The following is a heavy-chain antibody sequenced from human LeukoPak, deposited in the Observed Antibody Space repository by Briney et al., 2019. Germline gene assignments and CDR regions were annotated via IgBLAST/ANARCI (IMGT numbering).Heavy chain of an antibody. D-gene: IGHD4/OR15-4a*01. V-gene: IGHV1-24*01. CDR2: FDPEDGET. Sequence: ASVTVSCKVSGYTLTELSMHWVRQAPGKGLEWMGGFDPEDGETIYAQKFQGRVIMTTDTSTSTAYMELRSLRSDDTAVYYCARGGAYFDYWGQGTLVTVSS. J-gene: IGHJ4*02. CDR1: GYTLTELS. CDR3: ARGGAYFDY.